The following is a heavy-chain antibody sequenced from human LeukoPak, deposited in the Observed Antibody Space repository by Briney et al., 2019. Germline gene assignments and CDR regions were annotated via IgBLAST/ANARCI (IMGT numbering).Heavy chain of an antibody. Sequence: SETLSLTCTVSGGSISSSTYYWGWIRQPPGKGLEWIGSMYYSGTTYYNPSLKSRVTISVDTSKNQFSLKLSSVTAADTAVYYCARQTRYRSSDKYFQHWGQGTLVTVSS. V-gene: IGHV4-39*01. CDR2: MYYSGTT. J-gene: IGHJ1*01. CDR1: GGSISSSTYY. D-gene: IGHD6-6*01. CDR3: ARQTRYRSSDKYFQH.